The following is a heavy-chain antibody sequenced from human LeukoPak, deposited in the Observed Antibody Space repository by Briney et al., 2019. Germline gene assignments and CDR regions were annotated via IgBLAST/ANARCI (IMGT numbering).Heavy chain of an antibody. Sequence: PGGSLRLSCVASGFTYSHNGMHWVRQAPGKGLEWVAFIRYDGNTIFYADSVKGRFTISRDNSKNTLYLQMNSLRSEDTAVYYCARVDGYSSSWYGFANYYYMDVWGKGTTVTVSS. J-gene: IGHJ6*03. V-gene: IGHV3-30*02. D-gene: IGHD6-13*01. CDR1: GFTYSHNG. CDR2: IRYDGNTI. CDR3: ARVDGYSSSWYGFANYYYMDV.